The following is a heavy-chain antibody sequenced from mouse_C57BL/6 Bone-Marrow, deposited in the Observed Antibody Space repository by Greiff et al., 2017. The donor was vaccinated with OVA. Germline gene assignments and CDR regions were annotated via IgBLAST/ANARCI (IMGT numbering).Heavy chain of an antibody. V-gene: IGHV5-9*01. CDR2: ISGGGGNT. D-gene: IGHD1-1*01. J-gene: IGHJ3*01. Sequence: EVKLVESGGGLVKPGGSLKLSCAASGFTFSSYTMSWVRQTPEKRLEWVATISGGGGNTYYPDSVKGRFTISRDNAKNTLYLQMSSLRSEDTALYYCARRDYYGSSPLAYWGQGTLVTVSA. CDR1: GFTFSSYT. CDR3: ARRDYYGSSPLAY.